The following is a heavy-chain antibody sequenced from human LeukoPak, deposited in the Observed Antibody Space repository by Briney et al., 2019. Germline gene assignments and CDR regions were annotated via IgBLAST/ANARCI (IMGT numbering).Heavy chain of an antibody. V-gene: IGHV3-30*02. CDR3: AKKTIVGATVDAFDI. Sequence: PGGSLRLSCAASGFTFSSYWMSWVRQAPGKGLEWVAFIRYDGSNKYYADSVKGRFTISRDNSKNTLYLQMNSLRAEDTAVYYCAKKTIVGATVDAFDIWGQGTMVIVSS. CDR1: GFTFSSYW. D-gene: IGHD1-26*01. J-gene: IGHJ3*02. CDR2: IRYDGSNK.